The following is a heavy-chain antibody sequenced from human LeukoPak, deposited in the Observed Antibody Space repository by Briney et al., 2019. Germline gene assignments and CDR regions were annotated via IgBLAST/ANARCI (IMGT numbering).Heavy chain of an antibody. J-gene: IGHJ4*02. D-gene: IGHD5-12*01. V-gene: IGHV3-23*01. CDR1: GFIFNNYA. CDR3: AKDGQGGSTAFDY. CDR2: ISGSGGST. Sequence: GGSLRLSCAGSGFIFNNYAMHWVRQHPGKGLEWVSAISGSGGSTYYADSVKGRFTISRDNSKNTLYLQMNSLRAEDTAVYYCAKDGQGGSTAFDYWGQGTLLTVSS.